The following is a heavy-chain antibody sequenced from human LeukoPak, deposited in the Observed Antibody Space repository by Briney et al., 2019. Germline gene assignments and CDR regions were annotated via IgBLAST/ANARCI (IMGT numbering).Heavy chain of an antibody. J-gene: IGHJ4*02. CDR3: AKDRDRYYYDSSGSFDY. D-gene: IGHD3-22*01. CDR2: IYSGGST. Sequence: PGGSLRLSCAASGFTVSSNYMSWVRQAPGKGLEWVSVIYSGGSTYYADSVKGRFIISRDNSKNTLYLQMNSLRAEDTAVYYCAKDRDRYYYDSSGSFDYWGQGALVTVSS. CDR1: GFTVSSNY. V-gene: IGHV3-53*01.